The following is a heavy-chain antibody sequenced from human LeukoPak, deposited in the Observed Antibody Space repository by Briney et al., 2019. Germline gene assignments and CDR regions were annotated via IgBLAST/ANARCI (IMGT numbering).Heavy chain of an antibody. CDR2: IYDSGNE. Sequence: PSETLSLTCTVSGGSISTSAFYWGWIRQPPGKGLEWIGSIYDSGNEFYNPSLKSRVTISADTSKNQFSLKLTSVTATDTAMYYCARQISDYYYCYMDVWGEGITVTVSS. D-gene: IGHD2/OR15-2a*01. V-gene: IGHV4-39*01. CDR1: GGSISTSAFY. J-gene: IGHJ6*03. CDR3: ARQISDYYYCYMDV.